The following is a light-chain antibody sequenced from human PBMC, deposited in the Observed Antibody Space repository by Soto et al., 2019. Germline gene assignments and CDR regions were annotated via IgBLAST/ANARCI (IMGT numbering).Light chain of an antibody. CDR3: QQTNTFPRT. CDR1: QHITRW. J-gene: IGKJ4*02. CDR2: GAS. V-gene: IGKV1-12*01. Sequence: IKMKKSASCGYATDGEGVAITCLPSQHITRWVAWYQQKPGTAPKLLIYGASSLQSGVPSRFSGSGSETDFTLTISSLQPEDSATYYCQQTNTFPRTFGGGTKA.